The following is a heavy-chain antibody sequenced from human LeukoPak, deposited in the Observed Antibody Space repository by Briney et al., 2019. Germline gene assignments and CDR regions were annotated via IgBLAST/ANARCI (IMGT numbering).Heavy chain of an antibody. CDR2: IIPILGTP. Sequence: SVKVSCKASGGTFSSLVISWVRQAPGQGLEWMGRIIPILGTPNYAQKFQGRVTITADKSTSTVSMELSSLRFEDTAVYYCASGGMVTNPWGQYQFDYWGQGTLVTVSP. D-gene: IGHD5-24*01. CDR3: ASGGMVTNPWGQYQFDY. V-gene: IGHV1-69*04. J-gene: IGHJ4*02. CDR1: GGTFSSLV.